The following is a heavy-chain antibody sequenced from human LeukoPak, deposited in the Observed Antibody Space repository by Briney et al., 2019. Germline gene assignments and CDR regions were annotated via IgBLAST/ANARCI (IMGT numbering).Heavy chain of an antibody. D-gene: IGHD1-26*01. V-gene: IGHV1-2*06. CDR1: GYTFTGYY. Sequence: ASVKVSCKASGYTFTGYYIHWVRQAPGQGLEWMGRINPNGGGTNYAQKFQGRVTMTSDTSISTAYMELSRLRSDDTAVYYCARDLSSPGDFDYWGQGTLVTVSS. CDR3: ARDLSSPGDFDY. CDR2: INPNGGGT. J-gene: IGHJ4*02.